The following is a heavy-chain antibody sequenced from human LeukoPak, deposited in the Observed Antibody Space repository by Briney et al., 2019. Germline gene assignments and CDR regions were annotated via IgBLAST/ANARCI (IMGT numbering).Heavy chain of an antibody. CDR2: IYPGDSDT. Sequence: GESLKISCRGSGYSFTSYWIGWVRQMPGKGLEWMGIIYPGDSDTRYSPSFQGQVTISADKSISTAYPQWSSLKASDTAMYYCARRLLIAAAGKDYFDYWGQGTLVTVSS. J-gene: IGHJ4*02. V-gene: IGHV5-51*01. CDR3: ARRLLIAAAGKDYFDY. CDR1: GYSFTSYW. D-gene: IGHD6-13*01.